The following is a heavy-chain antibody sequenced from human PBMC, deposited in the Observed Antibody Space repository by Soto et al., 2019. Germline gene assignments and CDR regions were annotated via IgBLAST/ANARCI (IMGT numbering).Heavy chain of an antibody. Sequence: GFLRRSCVASGFSFGDYWMSWVRHAPGKGLEWVAHIKKDGSKNYYVYSVTGRFTVSRDNTKNSLYLQMNRLRAEYTAVYYCEKLGSGYYTGLYFEYWGQGTLVTVSS. CDR1: GFSFGDYW. V-gene: IGHV3-7*03. CDR2: IKKDGSKN. D-gene: IGHD3-3*01. J-gene: IGHJ4*02. CDR3: EKLGSGYYTGLYFEY.